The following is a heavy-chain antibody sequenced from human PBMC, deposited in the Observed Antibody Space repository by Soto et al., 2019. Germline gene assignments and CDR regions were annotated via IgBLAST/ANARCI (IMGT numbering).Heavy chain of an antibody. CDR2: IIPIFGTG. D-gene: IGHD3-10*01. J-gene: IGHJ6*02. Sequence: SVKVSCKASGGTFSSYAISWVRQAPGQGLEWMGGIIPIFGTGNYAQKFQGRVTITADESTSTAYMELSSLRSEDTAVYYCARDSAYYYASGSYPYYYGMDVWGQGTTVTVS. V-gene: IGHV1-69*13. CDR1: GGTFSSYA. CDR3: ARDSAYYYASGSYPYYYGMDV.